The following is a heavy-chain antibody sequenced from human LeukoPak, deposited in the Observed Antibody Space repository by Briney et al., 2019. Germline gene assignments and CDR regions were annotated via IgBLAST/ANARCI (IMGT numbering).Heavy chain of an antibody. D-gene: IGHD2-15*01. CDR1: GGSISSYY. V-gene: IGHV4-59*01. CDR2: IYYSGST. Sequence: SETLSLTCTVSGGSISSYYWSWIRQPPGKGLEWIGYIYYSGSTNYNPSLKSRVTKSVDTSKNQFSLKLSSVTAADTAVYYCARDPPPTDCSGGSCYGAFDIWGQGTMVTVSS. CDR3: ARDPPPTDCSGGSCYGAFDI. J-gene: IGHJ3*02.